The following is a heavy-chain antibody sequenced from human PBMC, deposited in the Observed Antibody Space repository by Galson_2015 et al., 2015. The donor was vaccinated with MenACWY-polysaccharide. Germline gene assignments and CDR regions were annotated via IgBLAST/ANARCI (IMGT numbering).Heavy chain of an antibody. Sequence: SVKVSCKASGHTFTSYDINWVRQATGQGLEWMGWMNPNSGNTGYAQKFQGRVTMTRNTSISTAYMELSSLKSEDTAVYYCARGLPRKASSFDYWGQGTLVTVSS. J-gene: IGHJ4*02. CDR3: ARGLPRKASSFDY. CDR1: GHTFTSYD. V-gene: IGHV1-8*01. CDR2: MNPNSGNT.